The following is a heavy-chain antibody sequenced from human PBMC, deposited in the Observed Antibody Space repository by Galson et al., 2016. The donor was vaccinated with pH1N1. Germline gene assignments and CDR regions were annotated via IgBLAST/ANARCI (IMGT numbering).Heavy chain of an antibody. V-gene: IGHV4-61*05. CDR2: IYYSGST. CDR1: GGSISSTSYY. Sequence: ETLSLTCGVSGGSISSTSYYWGWIRQPPGKGLEWIGYIYYSGSTNYNPSLKSRVTISVDTSKNQFSLKLSSVTAADTAVYYCARAPSATEDWGYYFDYWGQGTLVTVSS. J-gene: IGHJ4*02. CDR3: ARAPSATEDWGYYFDY. D-gene: IGHD2-2*01.